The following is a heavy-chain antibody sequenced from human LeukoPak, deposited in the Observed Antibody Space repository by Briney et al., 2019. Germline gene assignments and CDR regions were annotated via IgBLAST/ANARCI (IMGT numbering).Heavy chain of an antibody. J-gene: IGHJ4*02. CDR2: INSDGSST. CDR3: ARDPGGSSSWYPYFDY. D-gene: IGHD6-13*01. CDR1: GFTFSSYW. Sequence: PGGSLRLSCAASGFTFSSYWMHWVRQAPGKGLVWVSRINSDGSSTSYADSVKGRFTISRDNAKNTLYLQKNSLRAEDTAVYYCARDPGGSSSWYPYFDYWGQGTLVTVSS. V-gene: IGHV3-74*01.